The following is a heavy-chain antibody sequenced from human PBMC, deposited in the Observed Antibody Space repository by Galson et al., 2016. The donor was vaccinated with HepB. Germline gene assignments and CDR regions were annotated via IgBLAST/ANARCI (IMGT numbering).Heavy chain of an antibody. CDR3: AKDGILGTTTQSKGMDV. CDR1: GFTFSIYA. V-gene: IGHV3-30-3*01. CDR2: IPYDGSSQ. D-gene: IGHD1-26*01. J-gene: IGHJ6*02. Sequence: SLRLSCAASGFTFSIYAMHWVRQAPGKGLEWVALIPYDGSSQYYADSVRGRFTISRDNSKNTLYLQMDGLRPEDTAVYYCAKDGILGTTTQSKGMDVWGQGTTVTVSS.